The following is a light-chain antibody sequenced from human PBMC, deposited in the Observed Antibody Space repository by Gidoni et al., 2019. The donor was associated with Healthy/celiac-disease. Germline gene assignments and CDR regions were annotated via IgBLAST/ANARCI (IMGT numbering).Light chain of an antibody. CDR3: QQYGSSPWT. V-gene: IGKV3-20*01. Sequence: EIVLTQSPGTLSLSPGERATLSCRASQSVSSSYLAWYQQKPGQAPRLLIYGASSRATGIPDRFSGSGSGTDFTLTISGLEPEDFAVYYCQQYGSSPWTFXQXTKVEIK. J-gene: IGKJ1*01. CDR2: GAS. CDR1: QSVSSSY.